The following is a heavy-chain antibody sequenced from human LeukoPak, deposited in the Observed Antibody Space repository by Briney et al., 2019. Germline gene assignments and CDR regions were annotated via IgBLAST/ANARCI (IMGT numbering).Heavy chain of an antibody. J-gene: IGHJ4*02. Sequence: GGSLRLSCSASGFSFRSFAMHWVRQAPGKGLEYVSAISISGVSTFYADSVKARFTISRDNSKNTLYLQMSSLGPEDTAVYYCVKPDYGDFAHFDFWGQGTLVTVSS. D-gene: IGHD4-17*01. V-gene: IGHV3-64D*09. CDR3: VKPDYGDFAHFDF. CDR2: ISISGVST. CDR1: GFSFRSFA.